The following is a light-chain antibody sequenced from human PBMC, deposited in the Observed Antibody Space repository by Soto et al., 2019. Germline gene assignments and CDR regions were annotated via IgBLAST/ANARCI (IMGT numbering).Light chain of an antibody. CDR1: QRINNY. Sequence: DIQMTQSPSALSASVGDRVTITCRASQRINNYLNWYQQKPGKAPKLLIYAASSLQSGVPSRFTGSGSGTDFTLTISSLQPEDFATYYCQQSYRLPESFGQGTKVEIK. J-gene: IGKJ1*01. CDR3: QQSYRLPES. CDR2: AAS. V-gene: IGKV1-39*01.